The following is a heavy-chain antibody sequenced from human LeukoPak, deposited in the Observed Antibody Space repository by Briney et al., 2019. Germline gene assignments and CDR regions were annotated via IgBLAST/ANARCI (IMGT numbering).Heavy chain of an antibody. CDR2: ITPIFGAA. D-gene: IGHD4-23*01. V-gene: IGHV1-69*05. CDR3: ARNSRVASTSGLNY. J-gene: IGHJ4*02. CDR1: GGTFSSYP. Sequence: SVKVSCKASGGTFSSYPFTWVRQAPGQGLEWMGEITPIFGAANYAQTFQGRVTITTDESTSTVFMELSSLRSDDTAFYYCARNSRVASTSGLNYWGQGTLVTVSS.